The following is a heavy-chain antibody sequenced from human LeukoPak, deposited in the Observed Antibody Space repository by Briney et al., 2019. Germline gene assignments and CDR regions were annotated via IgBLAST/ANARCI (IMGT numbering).Heavy chain of an antibody. V-gene: IGHV1-18*01. J-gene: IGHJ5*02. CDR1: GYTFTSYG. CDR3: AVYGSGSYP. D-gene: IGHD3-10*01. CDR2: ISAYNGNT. Sequence: GESLKISCKGSGYTFTSYGISWVRQAPGQGLEWMGWISAYNGNTNYAQKLQGRVTMTTDTSTSTAYMGLRSLRSDDTAVYYCAVYGSGSYPWGQGTLVTVSS.